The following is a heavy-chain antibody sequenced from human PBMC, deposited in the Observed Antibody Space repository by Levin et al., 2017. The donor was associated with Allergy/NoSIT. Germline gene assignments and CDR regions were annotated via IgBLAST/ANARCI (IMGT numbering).Heavy chain of an antibody. V-gene: IGHV3-9*01. CDR2: ICWNSGSI. J-gene: IGHJ3*02. CDR1: GFTFDDYA. Sequence: SCAASGFTFDDYAMHWVRQAPGKGLEWVSGICWNSGSIGYADSVKGRFTISRDNAKNSLYLQMNSLRTEDTALYYCARDNIGLPDAFDIWGQGTMVIVSS. D-gene: IGHD3-10*01. CDR3: ARDNIGLPDAFDI.